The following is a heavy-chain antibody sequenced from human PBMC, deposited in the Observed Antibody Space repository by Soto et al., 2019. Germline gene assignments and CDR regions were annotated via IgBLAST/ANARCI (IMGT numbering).Heavy chain of an antibody. D-gene: IGHD3-10*01. Sequence: SETLSLTCAVSGYSISSGYYWGWIRQPPGKGLEWIGSIYHSGSTYYNPSLKSRVTISVDTSKNQFSLKLSSVTAADTAVYYCARGHVLLWFGELLYWGQGTLVT. J-gene: IGHJ4*02. CDR1: GYSISSGYY. CDR2: IYHSGST. CDR3: ARGHVLLWFGELLY. V-gene: IGHV4-38-2*01.